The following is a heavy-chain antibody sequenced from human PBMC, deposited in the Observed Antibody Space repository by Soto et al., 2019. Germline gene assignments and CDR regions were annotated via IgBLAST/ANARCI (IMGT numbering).Heavy chain of an antibody. CDR1: GFSFSSHD. V-gene: IGHV3-13*01. J-gene: IGHJ6*02. Sequence: GGSLRLSCAASGFSFSSHDMHWVRQVTGKGLQWVSAIGTAGDTYYAGSVKGRFTISRENAKNSLYLQMNSLRAEDTAVYYCARDHYDYVWGSYRSKYYSGMDVWGQGTTVTVSS. D-gene: IGHD3-16*02. CDR3: ARDHYDYVWGSYRSKYYSGMDV. CDR2: IGTAGDT.